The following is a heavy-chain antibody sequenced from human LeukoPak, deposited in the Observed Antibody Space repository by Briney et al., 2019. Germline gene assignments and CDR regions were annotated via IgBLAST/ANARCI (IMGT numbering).Heavy chain of an antibody. CDR3: ARDLATSIAVADPIDY. V-gene: IGHV1-18*01. J-gene: IGHJ4*02. CDR1: GYTFTSYG. D-gene: IGHD6-19*01. CDR2: ISTYNGNT. Sequence: GASVKVSCKASGYTFTSYGISWVRQAPGQGLEWMGWISTYNGNTNYAQKLQGRVTMTTDTSTSTAYMELRSLRSDDTAVYYCARDLATSIAVADPIDYWGQGTLVTVSS.